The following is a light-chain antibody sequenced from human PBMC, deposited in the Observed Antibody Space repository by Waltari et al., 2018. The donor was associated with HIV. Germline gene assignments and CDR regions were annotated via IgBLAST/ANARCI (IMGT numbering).Light chain of an antibody. CDR3: ATWDDSLNGVI. J-gene: IGLJ2*01. V-gene: IGLV1-47*01. CDR1: SSNIGSKY. CDR2: RNN. Sequence: QSVLTQPPSASGTPGQRVTISCSGSSSNIGSKYVYWYQQLPGTAPKLLIYRNNQRPSGVPDRFSGSKSGTSASLAISGLRSEDEADYYCATWDDSLNGVIFGGGTTLTVL.